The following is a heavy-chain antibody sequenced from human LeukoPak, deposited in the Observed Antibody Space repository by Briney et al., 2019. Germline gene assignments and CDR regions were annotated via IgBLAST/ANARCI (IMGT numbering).Heavy chain of an antibody. V-gene: IGHV4-59*01. D-gene: IGHD3-3*01. CDR1: GGSFSGYY. Sequence: PSETLSLTCAVYGGSFSGYYWSWIRQPPGKGLEWIGYIYYSGSTNYNPSLKSRVTISVDTSKNQFSLKLSSVTAADTAVYYCARARYYDFWSGYYGTYYFDYWGQGTLVTVSS. CDR3: ARARYYDFWSGYYGTYYFDY. CDR2: IYYSGST. J-gene: IGHJ4*02.